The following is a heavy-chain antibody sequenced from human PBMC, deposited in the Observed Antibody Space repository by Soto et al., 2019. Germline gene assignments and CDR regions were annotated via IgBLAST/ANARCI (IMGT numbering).Heavy chain of an antibody. CDR2: IYYSGST. V-gene: IGHV4-59*01. CDR1: GGSISSYY. J-gene: IGHJ4*02. Sequence: SETLSLTCTVSGGSISSYYWSWIRQPPGKGLEWIGYIYYSGSTNYNPSLKSRVTISVDTSKNQFSLKLSSMTAADTAVYYCAGGEWLYNFDYWGQGTLVTVSS. D-gene: IGHD3-3*01. CDR3: AGGEWLYNFDY.